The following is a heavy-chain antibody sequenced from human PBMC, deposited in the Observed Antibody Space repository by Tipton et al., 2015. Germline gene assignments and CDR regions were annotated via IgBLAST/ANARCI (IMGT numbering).Heavy chain of an antibody. CDR2: IYPGDADA. CDR3: ARQRDDYFDL. V-gene: IGHV5-51*01. D-gene: IGHD2-21*02. J-gene: IGHJ4*02. CDR1: GYSFTSYW. Sequence: VQLVQSGAEVKKPGDSLKISCQGSGYSFTSYWIAWVRQMPGKGLEWMGIIYPGDADARVSPSFQGQVTISADKSISTAYLQWSSLRASDSAMFYCARQRDDYFDLWGQGTLVTVSA.